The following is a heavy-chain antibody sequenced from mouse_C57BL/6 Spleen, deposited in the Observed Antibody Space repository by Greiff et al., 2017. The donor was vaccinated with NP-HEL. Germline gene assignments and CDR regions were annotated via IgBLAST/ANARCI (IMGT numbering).Heavy chain of an antibody. CDR1: GFTIKDDY. J-gene: IGHJ1*03. CDR3: TDYYGTSDV. D-gene: IGHD1-1*01. CDR2: LDPENGDT. V-gene: IGHV14-4*01. Sequence: VHVKQSGAELVRPGASVKLSCTASGFTIKDDYMHWVKQRPEQGLEWIGWLDPENGDTEYASKFQGKATITADTSSNTAYLQLSSLTSEDTAVYYCTDYYGTSDVWGTGTTVTVAS.